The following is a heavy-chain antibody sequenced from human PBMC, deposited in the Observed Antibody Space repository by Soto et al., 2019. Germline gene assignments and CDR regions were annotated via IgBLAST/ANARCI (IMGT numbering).Heavy chain of an antibody. V-gene: IGHV3-53*04. CDR3: PSHLYYYYGMDV. J-gene: IGHJ6*02. Sequence: EVQLVESGGGLVQPGGSLRLSCAASGFTVSSNYMSWVRQAPGKGLEWVSVIYSGGSTYYADSVKGRFTISRHNSKNTPHLQMNSLRPDDTAVYYCPSHLYYYYGMDVWGQGTTVTVSS. CDR2: IYSGGST. CDR1: GFTVSSNY.